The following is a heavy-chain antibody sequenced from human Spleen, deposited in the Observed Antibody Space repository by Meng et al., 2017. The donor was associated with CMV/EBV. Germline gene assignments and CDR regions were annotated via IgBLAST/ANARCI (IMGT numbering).Heavy chain of an antibody. CDR3: ARSSYYYDSSGYYPAY. J-gene: IGHJ4*02. CDR1: GYVFSGYG. D-gene: IGHD3-22*01. V-gene: IGHV1-2*02. Sequence: ASVKVSCKASGYVFSGYGITWVRQAPGQGLEWMGWINPNSGGTNYAQKFQGRVTTITDTSISTAYMELSRLRSDDTAVYYCARSSYYYDSSGYYPAYWGQGTLVTVSS. CDR2: INPNSGGT.